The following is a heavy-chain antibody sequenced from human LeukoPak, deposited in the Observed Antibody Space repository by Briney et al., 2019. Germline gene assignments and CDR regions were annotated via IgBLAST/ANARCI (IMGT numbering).Heavy chain of an antibody. D-gene: IGHD4-17*01. V-gene: IGHV5-51*01. CDR2: IYPGDSEN. J-gene: IGHJ3*01. CDR3: AKSPTFYGDYDAFHV. CDR1: GYSFNNYW. Sequence: GESLKISCKTSGYSFNNYWIGWVRQMPGKGLDCMGIIYPGDSENRYSPSFQGQVTISAYKSISTAYLQWSSLTASDTAMYYCAKSPTFYGDYDAFHVWGQGTMITVSS.